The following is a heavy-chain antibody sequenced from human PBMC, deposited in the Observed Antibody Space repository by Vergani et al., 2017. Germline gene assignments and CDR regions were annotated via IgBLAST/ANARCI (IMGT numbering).Heavy chain of an antibody. Sequence: QVQMVQSGAEVKKPGSSVKVSCKASGGTFSRYAISWVRQAPGQGLEWMGRIIPILGKANSAQKFEGLETMTRDTSISTAYMELSRLRSDDTDVYYCARDWEIVSTMGYWGQGTLVTVSS. CDR3: ARDWEIVSTMGY. CDR2: IIPILGKA. D-gene: IGHD5/OR15-5a*01. CDR1: GGTFSRYA. J-gene: IGHJ4*02. V-gene: IGHV1-69*04.